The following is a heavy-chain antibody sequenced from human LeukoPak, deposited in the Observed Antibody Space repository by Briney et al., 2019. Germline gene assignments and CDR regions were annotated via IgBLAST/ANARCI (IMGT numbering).Heavy chain of an antibody. CDR2: ISGSGGST. CDR3: AKKTYYYGSGSYSPWWYFDY. Sequence: RGSLRLSCAASGFTFSSYAMSWVRQAPGKGLEWVSAISGSGGSTYYADSVKGRFTISRDNSKNTLYLQMNSLRAEDTAVYYCAKKTYYYGSGSYSPWWYFDYWGQGTLVTVSS. CDR1: GFTFSSYA. J-gene: IGHJ4*02. D-gene: IGHD3-10*01. V-gene: IGHV3-23*01.